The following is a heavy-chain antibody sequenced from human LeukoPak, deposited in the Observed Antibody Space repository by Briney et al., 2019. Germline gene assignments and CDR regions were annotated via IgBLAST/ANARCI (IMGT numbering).Heavy chain of an antibody. CDR1: GGSITSSHW. CDR2: IYHGGTT. D-gene: IGHD4-23*01. Sequence: PSETLSLTCAVSGGSITSSHWWSWARQPPGKGLEWIGEIYHGGTTDYNPSLRSRDTMSVDKSKNQFYLKVSSVTAADTAVYYCATYLYGGDYGSYYFDYWGQGTLVTVSP. CDR3: ATYLYGGDYGSYYFDY. V-gene: IGHV4-4*02. J-gene: IGHJ4*02.